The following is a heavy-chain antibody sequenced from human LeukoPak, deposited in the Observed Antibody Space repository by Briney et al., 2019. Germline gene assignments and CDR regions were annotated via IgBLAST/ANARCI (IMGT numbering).Heavy chain of an antibody. D-gene: IGHD1-26*01. CDR2: IYYSGST. CDR1: GGSISSSNYY. J-gene: IGHJ3*02. V-gene: IGHV4-39*07. CDR3: ASEWERDAFDI. Sequence: SETLSLTCTVSGGSISSSNYYWAWIRQPPGKGLEWIGNIYYSGSTYYNPSLKSRVTISVDTSKNQFSLKLSSVTAADTAVYYCASEWERDAFDIWGQGTMVTVSS.